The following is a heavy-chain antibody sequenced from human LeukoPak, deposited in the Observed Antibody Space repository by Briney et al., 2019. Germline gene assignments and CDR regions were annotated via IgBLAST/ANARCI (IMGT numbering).Heavy chain of an antibody. V-gene: IGHV3-74*01. CDR3: ARDAVDTANAV. Sequence: GGSLRLSCAASGFTFTTYWMHWVRQAPGKGLVWVSHINSDGSITSYADSVKGRFTISRDNARNTLYLQMNSLRAEDTAVYYCARDAVDTANAVWGQGATVTVSS. J-gene: IGHJ6*02. CDR1: GFTFTTYW. CDR2: INSDGSIT. D-gene: IGHD5-18*01.